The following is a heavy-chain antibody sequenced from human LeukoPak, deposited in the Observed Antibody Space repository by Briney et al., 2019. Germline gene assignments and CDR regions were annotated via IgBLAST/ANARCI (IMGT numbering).Heavy chain of an antibody. CDR1: GFTVSSNY. Sequence: GGSLRLSCAASGFTVSSNYMSWVRQAPGKGLEWVSVIYSGGSTYYADSVKGRFTISRDNSKNTLYLQMNSLRAEDTAVYYCARELWFGELWGLFAYGGQGTLVTVP. D-gene: IGHD3-10*01. J-gene: IGHJ4*02. CDR3: ARELWFGELWGLFAY. V-gene: IGHV3-53*01. CDR2: IYSGGST.